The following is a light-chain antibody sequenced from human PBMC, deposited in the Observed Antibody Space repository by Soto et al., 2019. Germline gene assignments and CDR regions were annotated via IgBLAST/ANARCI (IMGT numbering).Light chain of an antibody. Sequence: DIQMTQSPSTLSASVGDRVTITCRASQSISSWLAWYQQKPGKAPKLLIYKASSLESGVPSRFSGSGSGTEFTLTISSLQPDDFATYYCQQYNSYSYPFGQGPSWRSN. CDR3: QQYNSYSYP. CDR1: QSISSW. CDR2: KAS. V-gene: IGKV1-5*03. J-gene: IGKJ2*01.